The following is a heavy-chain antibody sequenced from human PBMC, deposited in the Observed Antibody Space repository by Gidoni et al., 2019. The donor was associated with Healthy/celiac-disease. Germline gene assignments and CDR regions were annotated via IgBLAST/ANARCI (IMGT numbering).Heavy chain of an antibody. CDR3: TSGSGWYSDAFDI. Sequence: EVQLVESGGGLVKPGRSLRLSCTASGVTFGDYAMSWFRQAPGKGLEWVGFIRSKAYGGTTEYAASVKGRFTISRDDSKSIAYLQMNSLKTEDSAVYYCTSGSGWYSDAFDIWGQGTMVTVSS. V-gene: IGHV3-49*05. D-gene: IGHD6-19*01. CDR1: GVTFGDYA. CDR2: IRSKAYGGTT. J-gene: IGHJ3*02.